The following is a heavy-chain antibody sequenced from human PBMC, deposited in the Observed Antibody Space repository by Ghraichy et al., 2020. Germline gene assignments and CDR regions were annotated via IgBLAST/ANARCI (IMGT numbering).Heavy chain of an antibody. CDR2: IWYDGSNK. Sequence: GGSLRLSCAASGFTFSSYGMHWVRQAPGKGLEWVAVIWYDGSNKYYADSVKGRFTISRDNSKNTLYLQMNSLRAEDTAVYYCARLLQYHPLGYYYYGMDVCGQGTTVTVSS. V-gene: IGHV3-33*01. D-gene: IGHD4-11*01. J-gene: IGHJ6*02. CDR1: GFTFSSYG. CDR3: ARLLQYHPLGYYYYGMDV.